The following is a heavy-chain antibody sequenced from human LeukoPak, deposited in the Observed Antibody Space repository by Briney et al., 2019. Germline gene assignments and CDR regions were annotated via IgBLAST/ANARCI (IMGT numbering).Heavy chain of an antibody. CDR1: GYKFSTYW. CDR2: IYPGDSDT. J-gene: IGHJ3*01. Sequence: GESLKISCKGSGYKFSTYWIAWVRQMPGKGLEWMGIIYPGDSDTRYSPSFQGQVTISADKSVNSAYLQWSSLKASDTAMYYCARPNITSYYDSRGCDAFDVWGQGTMVTVSS. CDR3: ARPNITSYYDSRGCDAFDV. D-gene: IGHD3-22*01. V-gene: IGHV5-51*01.